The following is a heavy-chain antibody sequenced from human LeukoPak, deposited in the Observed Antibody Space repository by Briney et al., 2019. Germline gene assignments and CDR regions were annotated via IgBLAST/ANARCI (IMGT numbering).Heavy chain of an antibody. V-gene: IGHV3-21*01. CDR2: ITSTSASI. J-gene: IGHJ4*02. CDR1: GFTFSIYS. CDR3: ARDRYGDY. D-gene: IGHD1-14*01. Sequence: PGGSLRLSCAASGFTFSIYSMDWVRQAPGKGLEWVSSITSTSASIYYADSVKGRFSISRDNARNSLYLQMNSLRAEDTAVYYCARDRYGDYWGQGTLVTVSS.